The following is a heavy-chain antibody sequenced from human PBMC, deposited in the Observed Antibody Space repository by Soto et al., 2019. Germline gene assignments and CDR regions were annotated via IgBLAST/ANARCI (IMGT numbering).Heavy chain of an antibody. D-gene: IGHD6-25*01. CDR2: INPNSGGT. J-gene: IGHJ3*02. CDR1: GYTFTGYY. CDR3: ARDGAARDAFDI. Sequence: ASVKVSCKASGYTFTGYYMHWVRQAPGQGLEWMGWINPNSGGTNYAQKFQGWVTMTGDTSISTAYMELSRLRSDDTAVYCCARDGAARDAFDIWGQGTMVTVSS. V-gene: IGHV1-2*04.